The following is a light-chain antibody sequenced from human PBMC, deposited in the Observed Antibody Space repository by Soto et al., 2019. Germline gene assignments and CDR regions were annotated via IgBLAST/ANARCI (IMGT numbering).Light chain of an antibody. J-gene: IGKJ1*01. CDR1: QDISNY. CDR2: AAS. Sequence: DIQMTQSPSSLPATVGDRVTITCQASQDISNYLNWYQQKPGKAPTVLIHAASTLQRGVPSRVSGSTTGTDFTLTISNLKPEDCETYYCQQTLSVPRTFGLGTKVDIK. V-gene: IGKV1-39*01. CDR3: QQTLSVPRT.